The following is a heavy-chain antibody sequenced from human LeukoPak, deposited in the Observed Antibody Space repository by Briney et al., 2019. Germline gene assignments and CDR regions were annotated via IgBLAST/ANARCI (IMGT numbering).Heavy chain of an antibody. J-gene: IGHJ6*04. CDR2: INPNSGGT. V-gene: IGHV1-2*02. CDR3: ARGLTLYSGSYYPQDV. Sequence: ASVKVSCKASGYTFNGYYMYWVRQAPGQGLEWVGWINPNSGGTNYAQKFQGRVTMTTDTSISTAYMELSRLIPDDTAVYYCARGLTLYSGSYYPQDVWGKGTTATVSS. D-gene: IGHD1-26*01. CDR1: GYTFNGYY.